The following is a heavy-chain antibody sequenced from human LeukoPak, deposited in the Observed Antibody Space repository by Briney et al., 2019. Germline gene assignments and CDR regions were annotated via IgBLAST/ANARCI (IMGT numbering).Heavy chain of an antibody. V-gene: IGHV3-48*01. CDR3: ARDRRYFDWLFQFDY. D-gene: IGHD3-9*01. J-gene: IGHJ4*02. CDR1: GFTFSSYS. CDR2: ISSSSSTI. Sequence: PGGSLRLSCAASGFTFSSYSMNWVRQAPGKGLEWVSYISSSSSTIYYADSVKGRFTISRDNAKTSLYLQMNSLRAEDTAVYYCARDRRYFDWLFQFDYWGQGTLVTVSS.